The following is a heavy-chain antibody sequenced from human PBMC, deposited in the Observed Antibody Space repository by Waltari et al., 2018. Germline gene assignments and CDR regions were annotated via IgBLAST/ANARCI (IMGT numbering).Heavy chain of an antibody. CDR1: GYSFTNYW. Sequence: EVQLVQSGAEVKQPGESLKISCKGSGYSFTNYWIGWVRQMPGKGLELMEIIYPGDSDTRYSPSIQGKVTISADKSISTAYLQWSSLKATDTAMYDCARPEREGATSFDYWGQGTLVTVSS. V-gene: IGHV5-51*01. CDR3: ARPEREGATSFDY. CDR2: IYPGDSDT. D-gene: IGHD5-12*01. J-gene: IGHJ4*02.